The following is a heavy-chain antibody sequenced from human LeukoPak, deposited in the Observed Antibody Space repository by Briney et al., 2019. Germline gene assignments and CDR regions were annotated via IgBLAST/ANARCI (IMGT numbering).Heavy chain of an antibody. J-gene: IGHJ2*01. CDR1: GGSLTDYY. CDR2: INHGGST. Sequence: SETLSLTCAVYGGSLTDYYRAWIRQPPGKGLEWIGEINHGGSTNYSPSLKSRVTISLDTSKNQFFLKLTSVTAADTAVYYCAREDWYFDLWGRGTLVTVSS. CDR3: AREDWYFDL. V-gene: IGHV4-34*01.